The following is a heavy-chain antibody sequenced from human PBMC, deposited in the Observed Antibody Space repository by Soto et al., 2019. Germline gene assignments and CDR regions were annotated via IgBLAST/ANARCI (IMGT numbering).Heavy chain of an antibody. V-gene: IGHV1-18*04. D-gene: IGHD2-21*01. CDR1: GYTFTGYY. Sequence: GASVKVSCKASGYTFTGYYMHWVRQAPGQGLEWMGWISANNGSTNYAQKLQGRVTMTTDTSTSTAYMELRSLRSDDTAVYYCARDRVRNWFDPWGQGTLVTVSS. J-gene: IGHJ5*02. CDR2: ISANNGST. CDR3: ARDRVRNWFDP.